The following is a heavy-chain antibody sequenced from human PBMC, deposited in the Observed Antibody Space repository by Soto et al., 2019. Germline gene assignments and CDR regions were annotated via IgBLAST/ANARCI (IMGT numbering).Heavy chain of an antibody. CDR3: LRLTITPYNMDV. CDR2: TYFRSKWYN. Sequence: SQTLSLTCAISGDTVSSKNAAWNWIRQSPSRGLEWLGRTYFRSKWYNDSALSVKSRISINPDTWKNQVTLQLDSVTPDDTAVYYCLRLTITPYNMDVWGKGTMVTVSS. D-gene: IGHD3-16*01. J-gene: IGHJ6*03. V-gene: IGHV6-1*01. CDR1: GDTVSSKNAA.